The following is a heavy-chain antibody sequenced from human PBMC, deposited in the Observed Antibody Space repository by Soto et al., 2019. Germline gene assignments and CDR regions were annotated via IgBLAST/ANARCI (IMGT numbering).Heavy chain of an antibody. D-gene: IGHD3-3*01. J-gene: IGHJ6*02. V-gene: IGHV4-31*03. Sequence: QVQLQESGPGLVKPSQTLSLTCTVSGGSISSGGYYWSWIRQHPGKGLEWIGYIYYSGSTYYNPSLKSRVTISVDTSKKQFSLKLSSVTAADTAVYYCARDLLVTIFGVDYYYGMDVWGQGTTVTVSS. CDR1: GGSISSGGYY. CDR3: ARDLLVTIFGVDYYYGMDV. CDR2: IYYSGST.